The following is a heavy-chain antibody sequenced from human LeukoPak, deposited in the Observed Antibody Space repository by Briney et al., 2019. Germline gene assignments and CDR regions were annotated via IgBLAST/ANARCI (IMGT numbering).Heavy chain of an antibody. CDR3: ARGWGSGSYYDAFDI. CDR1: GYTFTSYY. V-gene: IGHV1-46*01. CDR2: INPSGGST. Sequence: GASVKVSCKASGYTFTSYYMHWVRQAPGQGLEWVGIINPSGGSTSYAQKFQGRVTMTRDTSTSTVYMELSSLRSEDTAVYYCARGWGSGSYYDAFDIWGQGTMVTVSS. D-gene: IGHD1-26*01. J-gene: IGHJ3*02.